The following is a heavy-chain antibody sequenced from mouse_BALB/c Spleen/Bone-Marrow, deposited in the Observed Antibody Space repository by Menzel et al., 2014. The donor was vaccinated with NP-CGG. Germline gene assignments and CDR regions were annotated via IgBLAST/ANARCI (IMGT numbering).Heavy chain of an antibody. CDR1: GYTFTTYY. CDR2: IYPGNVNT. D-gene: IGHD1-2*01. V-gene: IGHV1S56*01. Sequence: QVQLQQSGPELVKPGASVRISCKASGYTFTTYYIHWVKQRPGQGLEWIGWIYPGNVNTNYSEKFKGKATLTADKSSSTAYMQLSSLTSEDSAVYFCARGGYGGAWFAYWGQGTLVTVSA. J-gene: IGHJ3*01. CDR3: ARGGYGGAWFAY.